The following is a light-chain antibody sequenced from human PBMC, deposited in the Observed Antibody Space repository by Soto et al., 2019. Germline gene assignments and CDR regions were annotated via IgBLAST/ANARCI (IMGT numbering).Light chain of an antibody. CDR1: QSISSW. V-gene: IGKV1-5*01. Sequence: DIQMTQSPSTLSASVGDRVTITCRASQSISSWLAWYQQKPGKAPKLLMYEASSLESGVPSRFSGSGSGTEFTLTISSLQPDDFATYYCQQYNSYSQTFGQGTKVDIK. J-gene: IGKJ1*01. CDR2: EAS. CDR3: QQYNSYSQT.